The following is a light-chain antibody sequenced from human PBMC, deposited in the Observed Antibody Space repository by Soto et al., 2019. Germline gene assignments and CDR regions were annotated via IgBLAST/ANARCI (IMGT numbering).Light chain of an antibody. CDR2: AAS. V-gene: IGKV3-20*01. Sequence: EIVLTQSPGTLSLSPGERATLSCRASQSFSSSYLAWYQQKPGQAPRLLIYAASSRTTGIPDRFSGSVSGTDFTLTISRLEPADFAVYYCQQYGSSPRITFGPGTKVDIK. CDR3: QQYGSSPRIT. CDR1: QSFSSSY. J-gene: IGKJ3*01.